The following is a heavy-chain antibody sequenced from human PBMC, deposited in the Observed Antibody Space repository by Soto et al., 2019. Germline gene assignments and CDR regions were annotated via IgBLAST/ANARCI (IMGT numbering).Heavy chain of an antibody. CDR3: ARDKYCGGDCYSYYFDY. D-gene: IGHD2-21*02. CDR2: IWYDGSNK. Sequence: QVQLVESGGGVVQPGRSLRLSCAASGFTLSSYGMHWVRQAPGKGLEWVAVIWYDGSNKYYADSVKGRFTISRDNSKNTLYLQMNSLRAEDTAVYYCARDKYCGGDCYSYYFDYWGQGTLVTVSS. CDR1: GFTLSSYG. V-gene: IGHV3-33*01. J-gene: IGHJ4*02.